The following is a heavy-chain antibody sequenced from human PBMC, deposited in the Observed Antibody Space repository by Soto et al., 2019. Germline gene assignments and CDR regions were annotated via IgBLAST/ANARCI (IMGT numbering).Heavy chain of an antibody. D-gene: IGHD4-17*01. J-gene: IGHJ4*02. V-gene: IGHV2-5*02. CDR3: AHSSSRWPLGY. Sequence: QITLKESGPTLVKPTQTLTLTCTFSGFSLSTSGVGVVWLRQPPGKALEWLALVYWDDDKRYSPSLKSRLTITQDTSKNQRVLTMNNMDHVDTATYYCAHSSSRWPLGYWGQGALVTVSS. CDR1: GFSLSTSGVG. CDR2: VYWDDDK.